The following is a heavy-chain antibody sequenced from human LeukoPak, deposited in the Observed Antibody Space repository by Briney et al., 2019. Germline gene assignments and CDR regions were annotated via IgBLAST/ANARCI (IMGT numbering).Heavy chain of an antibody. CDR1: GGSFSGYY. CDR2: INHSGST. CDR3: ARFSDFGELLSSAFDI. D-gene: IGHD3-10*01. J-gene: IGHJ3*02. Sequence: SETLSLTCAVYGGSFSGYYRSWIRQPPGKGLEWIGEINHSGSTNYNPSLKSRVTISVDTSKNQFSLKLSSVTAADTAVYYCARFSDFGELLSSAFDIWGQGTMVTVSS. V-gene: IGHV4-34*01.